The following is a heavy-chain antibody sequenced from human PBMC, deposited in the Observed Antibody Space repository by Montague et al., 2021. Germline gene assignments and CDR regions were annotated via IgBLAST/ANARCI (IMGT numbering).Heavy chain of an antibody. V-gene: IGHV3-30-3*01. CDR1: GFTFSTFP. Sequence: SLRLSCAASGFTFSTFPMHWVRQAPGKGLEWVALISHDGSNKYYADSVRGRFTVSRDNSKNTLYLQTSNLRADDTAVYYCARWRVYYDSSGYAAWGRGTLVTVSS. J-gene: IGHJ5*02. CDR2: ISHDGSNK. D-gene: IGHD3-22*01. CDR3: ARWRVYYDSSGYAA.